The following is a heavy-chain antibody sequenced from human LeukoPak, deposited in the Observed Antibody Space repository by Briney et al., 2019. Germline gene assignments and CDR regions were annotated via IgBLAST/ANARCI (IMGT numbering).Heavy chain of an antibody. CDR2: ISPYNGNT. CDR3: AGLGYGANFIHY. J-gene: IGHJ4*02. V-gene: IGHV1-18*01. D-gene: IGHD4-23*01. CDR1: GYTYTNYG. Sequence: GASVKVSCKASGYTYTNYGISWVRQAPGQGLEWMGWISPYNGNTHYAQKFQGRVTMTTDTSTSTVYMELRSLRSDDTAVYYCAGLGYGANFIHYWGQGTLVTVPS.